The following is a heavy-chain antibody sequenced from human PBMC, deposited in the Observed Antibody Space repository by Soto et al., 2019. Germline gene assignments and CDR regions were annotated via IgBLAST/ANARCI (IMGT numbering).Heavy chain of an antibody. D-gene: IGHD3-22*01. Sequence: QVQLVQSGAEVKKPGASVKVSCKASGYTFTGYYMHWVRQAPGQGLEWMGWINPNSGGTNYAQKFQGWVTTTRDTSISTAYMELSRLRSDDTAVYYCARSYYDSSGFSNDAFDIWGQGTMVTVSS. CDR1: GYTFTGYY. CDR3: ARSYYDSSGFSNDAFDI. CDR2: INPNSGGT. V-gene: IGHV1-2*04. J-gene: IGHJ3*02.